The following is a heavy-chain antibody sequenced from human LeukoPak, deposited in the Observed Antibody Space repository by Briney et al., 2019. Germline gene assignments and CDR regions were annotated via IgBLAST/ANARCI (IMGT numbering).Heavy chain of an antibody. CDR2: VSYHGGHK. D-gene: IGHD3-10*02. V-gene: IGHV3-30*03. CDR3: ARDRINMLVLGHDSGLDC. Sequence: GGSLRLSCVGSGLSLNEYGVHWVRQAPRKGLEWVAVVSYHGGHKYYADSVKGRFTISRDASSDTVSLQMNSLRVEDTAVYYCARDRINMLVLGHDSGLDCWGQGTLVTVSS. J-gene: IGHJ4*02. CDR1: GLSLNEYG.